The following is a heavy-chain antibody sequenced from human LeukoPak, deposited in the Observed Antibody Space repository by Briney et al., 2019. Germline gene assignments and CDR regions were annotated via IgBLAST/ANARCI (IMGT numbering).Heavy chain of an antibody. CDR1: GLTFSSYA. CDR2: ICGSGGRT. J-gene: IGHJ3*02. CDR3: AKSGPCYYDISGYACDI. D-gene: IGHD3-22*01. V-gene: IGHV3-23*01. Sequence: GGSLRLACAASGLTFSSYAMSSVRPTPGKRLERVLAICGSGGRTYSADSVKGRFPISRDNSRTTLYWKMNSLRAEDTLVYYCAKSGPCYYDISGYACDIWVQGRMVSVSS.